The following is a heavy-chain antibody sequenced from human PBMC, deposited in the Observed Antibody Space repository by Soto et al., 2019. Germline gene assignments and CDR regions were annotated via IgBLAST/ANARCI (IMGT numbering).Heavy chain of an antibody. Sequence: QVQLVQSGAEVKKPGSSVKVSCKASGGTFSSYAISWVRQAPGQGLEWMGGIIPIFGTANYAQKFQGRVTITADECTSEPYMALSSMRSAETAVYYCARWDTAMVQSAEYFQHWGQGTLVTVSS. CDR3: ARWDTAMVQSAEYFQH. D-gene: IGHD5-18*01. J-gene: IGHJ1*01. CDR2: IIPIFGTA. V-gene: IGHV1-69*01. CDR1: GGTFSSYA.